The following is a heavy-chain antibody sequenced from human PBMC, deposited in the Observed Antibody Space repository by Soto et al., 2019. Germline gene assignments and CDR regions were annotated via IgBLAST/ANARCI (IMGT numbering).Heavy chain of an antibody. CDR1: GFTFSSYA. CDR2: ISGSGGST. CDR3: ASLGYCSSTSCYGYPHYYYYGMDV. Sequence: EVQLLESGGGLVQPGGSLRLSCAASGFTFSSYAMSWVRQAPGKGLEWVSAISGSGGSTYYADSGKGRFTISRDNSKNMLYLQMNSLRAEDTAVYYCASLGYCSSTSCYGYPHYYYYGMDVWGQGTTVTVSS. D-gene: IGHD2-2*01. J-gene: IGHJ6*02. V-gene: IGHV3-23*01.